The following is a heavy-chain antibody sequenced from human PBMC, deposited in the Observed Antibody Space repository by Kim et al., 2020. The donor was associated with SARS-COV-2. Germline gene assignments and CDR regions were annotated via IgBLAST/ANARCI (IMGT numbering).Heavy chain of an antibody. CDR3: ARRYCSSTSCYGGFDP. J-gene: IGHJ5*02. CDR1: GYSFTSYW. V-gene: IGHV5-10-1*01. CDR2: IDPSDSYT. Sequence: GESLKISCKGSGYSFTSYWISWVRQMPGKGLEWMGRIDPSDSYTNYSPSFQGHVTISADKSISTAYLQWSSLKASDTAMYYCARRYCSSTSCYGGFDPWGQGTLVTVSS. D-gene: IGHD2-2*01.